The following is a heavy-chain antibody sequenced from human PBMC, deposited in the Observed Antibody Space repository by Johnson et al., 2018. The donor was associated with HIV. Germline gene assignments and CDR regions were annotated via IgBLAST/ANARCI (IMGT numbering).Heavy chain of an antibody. Sequence: QVQLVESGGGLVKPGGSLRLSCAASGFTFSDYDMSWIRQAPGKGLEWVSFISSSGSTIYYADSVKGRFTISRDNAKNSLYLQMNSLRAEDTAVYYCSTMVQGDPVAFDTWGQGKMVTVSS. V-gene: IGHV3-11*04. J-gene: IGHJ3*02. CDR3: STMVQGDPVAFDT. D-gene: IGHD3-10*01. CDR2: ISSSGSTI. CDR1: GFTFSDYD.